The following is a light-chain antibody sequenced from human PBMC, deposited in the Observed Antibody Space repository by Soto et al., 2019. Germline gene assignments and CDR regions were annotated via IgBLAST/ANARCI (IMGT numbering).Light chain of an antibody. CDR2: DAS. V-gene: IGKV3-11*01. CDR3: QHRSNSPPYMYT. CDR1: QSVSSY. Sequence: EIVLTQSPATLSLSPGERATLSCRASQSVSSYLAWYQQKPGQAPRLLIYDASNSATGTPAWFSGSGSGTDFTLTISSLEPEDFAVYYRQHRSNSPPYMYTFGQGTKLEIK. J-gene: IGKJ2*01.